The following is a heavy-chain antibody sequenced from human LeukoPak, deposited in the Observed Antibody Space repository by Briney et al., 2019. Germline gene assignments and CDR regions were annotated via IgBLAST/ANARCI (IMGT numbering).Heavy chain of an antibody. CDR3: ARDGFRVTTTFTYYYYYYMDV. CDR1: GYRFTGYH. J-gene: IGHJ6*03. Sequence: ASVKVSCKASGYRFTGYHIHWVRQAPGQGLEWMGWINPHTGATNYAQKFQGRVTMTRDTSVSTASMERNRLKSDDTAVYYCARDGFRVTTTFTYYYYYYMDVWGEGTTVTVSS. V-gene: IGHV1-2*02. D-gene: IGHD4-11*01. CDR2: INPHTGAT.